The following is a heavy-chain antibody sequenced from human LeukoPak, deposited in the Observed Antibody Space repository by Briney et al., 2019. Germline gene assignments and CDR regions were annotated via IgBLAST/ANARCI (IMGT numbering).Heavy chain of an antibody. CDR3: VRGNPFGGY. Sequence: GGSLRLSCAASGFTLSSYWMIWVRQAPGKVLEWVANIKQDGSEISYVDSVKGRFTISRDNAKNSLYLQMNSLRAEDTAVYYCVRGNPFGGYWGQGTLVTVSS. J-gene: IGHJ4*02. CDR1: GFTLSSYW. D-gene: IGHD2-15*01. CDR2: IKQDGSEI. V-gene: IGHV3-7*03.